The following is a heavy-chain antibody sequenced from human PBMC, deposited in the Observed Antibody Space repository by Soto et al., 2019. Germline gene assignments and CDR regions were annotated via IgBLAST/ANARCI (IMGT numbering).Heavy chain of an antibody. D-gene: IGHD6-19*01. Sequence: DVQLVETGGGLIQPGGSLRLSCAASGFIVSSSYMSWVRQAPGKGLEWVSVLYSDGRTYYADAVKGRFTITRDNSKTTLYIPMNGLGAGDSAVYYCARCCGWYGQCYFDWWREGAVVTLSS. CDR3: ARCCGWYGQCYFDW. V-gene: IGHV3-53*02. CDR2: LYSDGRT. CDR1: GFIVSSSY. J-gene: IGHJ4*02.